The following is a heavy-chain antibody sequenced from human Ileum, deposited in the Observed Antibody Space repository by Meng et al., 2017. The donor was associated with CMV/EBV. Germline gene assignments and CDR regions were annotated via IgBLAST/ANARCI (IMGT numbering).Heavy chain of an antibody. V-gene: IGHV1-2*02. D-gene: IGHD6-19*01. Sequence: APLVRSGVGGKKLGGTVKVSCKASGYTFNAYHVHWVRQAPGQGLEWMGWINPNSGGTKYAQKFRGRVTLTRDTSISTVYMDLTTITSDDTAVYYCARPYTSGWSNWFDPWGQGTLVTVSS. CDR1: GYTFNAYH. CDR3: ARPYTSGWSNWFDP. CDR2: INPNSGGT. J-gene: IGHJ5*02.